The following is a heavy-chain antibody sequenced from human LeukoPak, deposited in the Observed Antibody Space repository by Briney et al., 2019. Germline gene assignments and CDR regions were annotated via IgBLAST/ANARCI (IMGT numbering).Heavy chain of an antibody. CDR2: TRNKANSYTT. J-gene: IGHJ6*03. D-gene: IGHD5-18*01. CDR1: GFTFSDHY. Sequence: GGPLRLSCAASGFTFSDHYMDWVRQAPGKGLEWVGRTRNKANSYTTEYAASVKGRFTISRDDSKNSLYLQMNSLKTEDTAVYYCARRVGYSYGFYYYYYMDVWGKGTTVTVSS. V-gene: IGHV3-72*01. CDR3: ARRVGYSYGFYYYYYMDV.